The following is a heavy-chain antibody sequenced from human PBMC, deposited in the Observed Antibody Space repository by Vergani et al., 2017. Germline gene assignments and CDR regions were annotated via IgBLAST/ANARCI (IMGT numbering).Heavy chain of an antibody. CDR1: GFSFGDYA. J-gene: IGHJ6*03. V-gene: IGHV3-49*04. D-gene: IGHD5-12*01. CDR3: ARVGSGYDRYYYYYYMDV. Sequence: EVQLVESGGGLVPPGRSLRLSCAASGFSFGDYAMTWVRQAPGKGLEWVAFIRNKAYGGTTEYAASVKGRFTISRDDSKNTLYLQMNSLRAEDTAVYYCARVGSGYDRYYYYYYMDVWGKGTTVTVSS. CDR2: IRNKAYGGTT.